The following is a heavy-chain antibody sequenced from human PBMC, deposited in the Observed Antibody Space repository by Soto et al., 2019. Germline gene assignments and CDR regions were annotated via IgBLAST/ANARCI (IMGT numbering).Heavy chain of an antibody. CDR3: ARRYDDFWSGYVYYYYYGMDV. J-gene: IGHJ6*02. V-gene: IGHV1-18*04. CDR2: ISAYNGNT. Sequence: ASVKVSCKASGYTFTSYGISWVRQAPGQGLEWMGWISAYNGNTNNAQKLQGRVTMTTDTSTSTAYMELRSLRSDDTAVYYCARRYDDFWSGYVYYYYYGMDVWGQGTTVTVSS. D-gene: IGHD3-3*01. CDR1: GYTFTSYG.